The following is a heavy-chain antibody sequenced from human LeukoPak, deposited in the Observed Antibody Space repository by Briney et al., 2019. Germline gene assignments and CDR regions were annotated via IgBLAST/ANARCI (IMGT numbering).Heavy chain of an antibody. J-gene: IGHJ4*02. CDR2: IYYSGST. CDR3: ARIGGSYDFWSGYYVDY. V-gene: IGHV4-59*01. Sequence: SETLSLTCTVSGGSISSYYWSWIRQPPGKGLEWIGYIYYSGSTNYNPSLKSRVTISVDTSKNQFSLKLSSVTAADTAVYYCARIGGSYDFWSGYYVDYWGQGTLVTVSS. D-gene: IGHD3-3*01. CDR1: GGSISSYY.